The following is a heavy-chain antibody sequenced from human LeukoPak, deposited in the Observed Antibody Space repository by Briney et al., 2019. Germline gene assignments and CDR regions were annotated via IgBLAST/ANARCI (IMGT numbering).Heavy chain of an antibody. CDR1: GFTFSSYW. J-gene: IGHJ4*02. CDR3: ARDRATAMFDY. Sequence: GGSLRLSCAASGFTFSSYWMHWVRQAPGKGLVWVSRINGDGGSTTYADSVKGRFTISRDNAKNTLYLQMNSLRAEDTAVYYCARDRATAMFDYWAQGTLVSVSS. D-gene: IGHD5-18*01. V-gene: IGHV3-74*01. CDR2: INGDGGST.